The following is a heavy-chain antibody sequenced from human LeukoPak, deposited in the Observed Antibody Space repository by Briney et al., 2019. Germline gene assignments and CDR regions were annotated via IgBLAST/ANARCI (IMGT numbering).Heavy chain of an antibody. Sequence: PGKSLRLSCAASGFIFSNYAMHWVRQAPGKGLEWVSLISSSGTYEYYADSVKDRFTISRDNSKNTLYLQLNSLRAEDTAVYYCARDSTYYYDSGSSGPHYFDNWGQGTLVTVSS. CDR3: ARDSTYYYDSGSSGPHYFDN. J-gene: IGHJ4*02. CDR1: GFIFSNYA. D-gene: IGHD3-10*01. CDR2: ISSSGTYE. V-gene: IGHV3-30*01.